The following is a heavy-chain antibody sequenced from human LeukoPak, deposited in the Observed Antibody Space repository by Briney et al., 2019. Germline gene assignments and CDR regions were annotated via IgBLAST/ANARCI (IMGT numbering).Heavy chain of an antibody. CDR3: ARLIAARPGVPDY. CDR2: INPNTGVT. D-gene: IGHD6-6*01. CDR1: GYTFNNYF. Sequence: ASVKVSCKASGYTFNNYFIYWVRLVPGQGLEWMGWINPNTGVTNYGQQFQGRVTMTRDTSISTAYMELSRLRSDDTAVYYCARLIAARPGVPDYWGQGTLVTVSS. J-gene: IGHJ4*02. V-gene: IGHV1-2*02.